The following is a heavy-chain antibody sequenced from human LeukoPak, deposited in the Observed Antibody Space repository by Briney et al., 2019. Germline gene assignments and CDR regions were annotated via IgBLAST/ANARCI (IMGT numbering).Heavy chain of an antibody. D-gene: IGHD5-18*01. CDR1: GSTFTSYG. V-gene: IGHV1-18*01. CDR2: ISAYNGNT. CDR3: ARDPNAMVTSLFDY. Sequence: ASVKVSCKASGSTFTSYGISWVRQAPGQGLEWMGWISAYNGNTNYAQKLQGRVTMTTDTSTSTAYMELRSLRSDDTAVYYCARDPNAMVTSLFDYWGQGTLVTVSS. J-gene: IGHJ4*02.